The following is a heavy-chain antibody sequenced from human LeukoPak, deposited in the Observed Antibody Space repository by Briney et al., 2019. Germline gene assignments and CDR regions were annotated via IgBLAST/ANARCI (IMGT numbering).Heavy chain of an antibody. D-gene: IGHD3-10*01. V-gene: IGHV3-48*03. CDR2: ISSSGSTI. Sequence: GGSLRLSCAASGFTFSSYEMNWVRQAPGKGLEWVSYISSSGSTIYYADSVKGRFTISRDNSKNTLYLQMNSLRAEDTAVYYCAKARGYYGSGSYYLFDYWGQGTLVTVSS. J-gene: IGHJ4*02. CDR3: AKARGYYGSGSYYLFDY. CDR1: GFTFSSYE.